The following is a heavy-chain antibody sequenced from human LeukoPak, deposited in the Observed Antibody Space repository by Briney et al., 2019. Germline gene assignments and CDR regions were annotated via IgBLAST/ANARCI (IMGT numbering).Heavy chain of an antibody. Sequence: GGSLRLSCAAPGFTVSSNYMSWVRQAPGNGLEWVSVIYSGGSTYYADSVKGRFTISRDNSKNTLYLQMNSLRAEDTAVYYCARSGYRYYFDYWGQGTLVTVSS. CDR1: GFTVSSNY. V-gene: IGHV3-66*01. CDR2: IYSGGST. J-gene: IGHJ4*02. D-gene: IGHD3-22*01. CDR3: ARSGYRYYFDY.